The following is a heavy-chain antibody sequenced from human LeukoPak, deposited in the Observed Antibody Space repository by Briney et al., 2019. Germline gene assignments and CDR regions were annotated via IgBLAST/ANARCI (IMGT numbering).Heavy chain of an antibody. D-gene: IGHD6-13*01. J-gene: IGHJ4*02. Sequence: GGSLRLSCAASGFTFSSYAMSWVRQAPGKGLEWVSAISGSGGSTYYADSVKGRFTISRDNSKNTLYLQMNSLRAEDTAVYYCAEVALSSSWYGGQYYFDYWGQGTLVTVSS. CDR2: ISGSGGST. CDR3: AEVALSSSWYGGQYYFDY. CDR1: GFTFSSYA. V-gene: IGHV3-23*01.